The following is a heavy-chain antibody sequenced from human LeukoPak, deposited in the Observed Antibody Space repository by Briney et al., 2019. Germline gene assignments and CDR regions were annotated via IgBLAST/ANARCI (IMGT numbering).Heavy chain of an antibody. D-gene: IGHD3-10*01. CDR2: INHSGST. CDR1: GGSFSGYY. V-gene: IGHV4-34*01. CDR3: ARRGVLLWFGELLRYNWFDP. J-gene: IGHJ5*02. Sequence: SETLSLTCAVYGGSFSGYYWSWIRQPPGKGLKWIGEINHSGSTNYNPSLKSRVTISVDTSKDQFSLKLSSVTAADTAVYYCARRGVLLWFGELLRYNWFDPWAREPWSPSPQ.